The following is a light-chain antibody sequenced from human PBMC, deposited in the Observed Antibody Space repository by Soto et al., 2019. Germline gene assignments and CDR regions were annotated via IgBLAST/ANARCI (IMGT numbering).Light chain of an antibody. V-gene: IGLV1-44*01. J-gene: IGLJ2*01. CDR1: SSNIGSNA. CDR2: TND. Sequence: QSVLTQPPSASGTPGQRVSISCSGSSSNIGSNAVNWFQQFPGTAPKLLIYTNDQRPPGVPDRFSGSKSGTSASLGISGLQSEDEADYYCAAWDDSLNGVVFGGGTKLTV. CDR3: AAWDDSLNGVV.